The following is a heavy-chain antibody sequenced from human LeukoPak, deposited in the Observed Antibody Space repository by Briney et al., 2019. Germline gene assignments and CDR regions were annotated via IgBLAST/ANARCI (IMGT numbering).Heavy chain of an antibody. J-gene: IGHJ4*02. Sequence: SETLSLTCTVSGGPISSYYWSWIRQPPGKGLEWIGYIYTSGSTNYNPSLKSRVTISVDTSKNQFSLKLSSVTAADTAVYYCARHDSSGYYPFFDYWGQGTLVTVSS. CDR3: ARHDSSGYYPFFDY. CDR1: GGPISSYY. D-gene: IGHD3-22*01. V-gene: IGHV4-4*09. CDR2: IYTSGST.